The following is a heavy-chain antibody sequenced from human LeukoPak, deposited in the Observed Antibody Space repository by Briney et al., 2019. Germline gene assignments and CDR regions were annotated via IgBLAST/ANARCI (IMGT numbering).Heavy chain of an antibody. CDR1: GFTVSSNY. CDR3: AKADYYYGMDV. J-gene: IGHJ6*04. Sequence: GGSLRLSCAASGFTVSSNYMSWVRQAPGKGLEWVAVIYSGGSTYYADSVKGRFTISRDNSKNTQYFQMNSMRAEDTDVYYCAKADYYYGMDVWGKGNTVTVSS. CDR2: IYSGGST. V-gene: IGHV3-53*01.